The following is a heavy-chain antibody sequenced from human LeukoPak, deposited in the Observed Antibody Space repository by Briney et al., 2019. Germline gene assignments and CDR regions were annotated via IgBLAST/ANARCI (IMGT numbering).Heavy chain of an antibody. V-gene: IGHV4-39*01. J-gene: IGHJ5*02. CDR3: TSCYSDWFDP. D-gene: IGHD2-21*02. Sequence: SETLSLTCTVSGGSISSSSYYWGWIRQPPGKGLEWIGSIYYSGSTYYNLSLKSRVTISVDTSKNQFSLKLSSVTAADTAVYYCTSCYSDWFDPWGQGTLVTVSS. CDR2: IYYSGST. CDR1: GGSISSSSYY.